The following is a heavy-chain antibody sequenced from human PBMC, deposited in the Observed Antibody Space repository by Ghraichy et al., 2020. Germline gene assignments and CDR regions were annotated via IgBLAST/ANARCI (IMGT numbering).Heavy chain of an antibody. CDR2: VKSKYEGGTR. D-gene: IGHD5-24*01. V-gene: IGHV3-15*01. Sequence: GGSLRLSCAGSGFTFSNAWMHWVRQAPGKGLEWVGRVKSKYEGGTREYAAPVKGRFTISRDDSENTVYLQMNSLKTEDTALYYCSTDFRDGYSGHWGQGTLVTVSS. CDR3: STDFRDGYSGH. J-gene: IGHJ4*02. CDR1: GFTFSNAW.